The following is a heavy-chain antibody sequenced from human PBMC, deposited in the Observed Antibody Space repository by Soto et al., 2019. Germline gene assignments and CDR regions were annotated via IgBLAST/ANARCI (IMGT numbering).Heavy chain of an antibody. CDR3: ARDEIRFSWAYGMDV. J-gene: IGHJ6*02. V-gene: IGHV3-30-3*01. CDR1: GFTFSSYA. CDR2: ISYDGSNK. D-gene: IGHD3-3*01. Sequence: QVQLVESGGGVVQPGRSLRLSCAASGFTFSSYAMHWVRQAPGKGVEWVAVISYDGSNKYYADSVKGRFTISRDNSKNTLYLQMNSLRAEDTAVYYCARDEIRFSWAYGMDVWGQGTTVTVSS.